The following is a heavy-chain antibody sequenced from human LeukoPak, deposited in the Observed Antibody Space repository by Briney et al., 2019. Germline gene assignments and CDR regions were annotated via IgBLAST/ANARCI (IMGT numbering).Heavy chain of an antibody. D-gene: IGHD6-6*01. V-gene: IGHV1-69*05. CDR3: ARGSSRTASTRFVDWFDP. CDR2: IIPIFGTA. Sequence: GASVKVSCKASGGTFSSYAISWVRQAPGQGLEWMGRIIPIFGTANYAQKFQGRVTITTDESTSTAYMELSSLRSEDTAVYYCARGSSRTASTRFVDWFDPWGQGTLVTVSS. J-gene: IGHJ5*02. CDR1: GGTFSSYA.